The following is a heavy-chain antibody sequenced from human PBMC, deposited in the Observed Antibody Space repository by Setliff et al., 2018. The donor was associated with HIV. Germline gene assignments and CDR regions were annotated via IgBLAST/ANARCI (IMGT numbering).Heavy chain of an antibody. CDR2: INTSGDNK. CDR1: GYTFTNYD. J-gene: IGHJ3*01. Sequence: ASVKVSCKPSGYTFTNYDINWVRQAAGQGLEWMGIINTSGDNKDYAQKFQGRLTMTRDTSTSTVYMQLSSLRSEDTAVYYCVRTIYKWGAFDVWGQGTMVTVSS. CDR3: VRTIYKWGAFDV. D-gene: IGHD1-1*01. V-gene: IGHV1-46*01.